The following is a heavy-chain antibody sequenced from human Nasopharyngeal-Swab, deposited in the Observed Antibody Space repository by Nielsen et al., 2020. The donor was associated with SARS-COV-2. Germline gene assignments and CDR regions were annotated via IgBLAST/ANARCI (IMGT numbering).Heavy chain of an antibody. J-gene: IGHJ4*02. CDR3: AKDSSASGYLDY. D-gene: IGHD6-25*01. V-gene: IGHV3-30*02. CDR1: GFTFSSYG. Sequence: GGSLRLSCAASGFTFSSYGMHWVRQAPGKGLEWVALMWHDGSDQYYTDSVKGRFTISRDNSKNTLYLQMNSLRAEDTAVYYCAKDSSASGYLDYWGQGTLVTVSS. CDR2: MWHDGSDQ.